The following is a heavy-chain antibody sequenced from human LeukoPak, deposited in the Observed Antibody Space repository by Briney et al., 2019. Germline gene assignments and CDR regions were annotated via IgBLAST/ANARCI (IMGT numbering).Heavy chain of an antibody. V-gene: IGHV3-23*01. D-gene: IGHD6-19*01. CDR1: GFTFSSYA. J-gene: IGHJ4*02. Sequence: GGSLRLSCAASGFTFSSYAMSWVRQAPGKGLEWVSTISGSGGSTYYADSVKGRFTISRDNSKNTLYLQMNSLRAEDTAVYYCAKDRGYSSGWYPFDYWGQGTQVTVSS. CDR3: AKDRGYSSGWYPFDY. CDR2: ISGSGGST.